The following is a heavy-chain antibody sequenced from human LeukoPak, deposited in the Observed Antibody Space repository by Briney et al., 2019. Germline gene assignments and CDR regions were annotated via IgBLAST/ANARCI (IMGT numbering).Heavy chain of an antibody. Sequence: PSETLSLTCTVSGGSISSYYWSWIRQPPGKGLEWIGYIYYSGSTNYNPSLKSRVTISVDTSKNQFSLKLSSVTAADTAVYYCASTYMVRGVRGSGMDVWGQGTTVTVSS. D-gene: IGHD3-10*01. CDR2: IYYSGST. CDR3: ASTYMVRGVRGSGMDV. CDR1: GGSISSYY. J-gene: IGHJ6*02. V-gene: IGHV4-59*08.